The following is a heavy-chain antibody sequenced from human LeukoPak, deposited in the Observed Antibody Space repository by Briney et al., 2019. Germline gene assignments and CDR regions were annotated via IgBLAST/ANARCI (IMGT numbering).Heavy chain of an antibody. J-gene: IGHJ4*02. V-gene: IGHV4-34*01. CDR2: INHSGNT. CDR1: GGSFSGYY. CDR3: ARAMSIEARLQTIFDY. D-gene: IGHD6-6*01. Sequence: PSETLSFTCSFYGGSFSGYYCSWLRQAPRNGLMWIGEINHSGNTNYNQSLKSRVTISVDMSKNQFSLNLTSVTAADTAVYDCARAMSIEARLQTIFDYWGQGTLVTVSS.